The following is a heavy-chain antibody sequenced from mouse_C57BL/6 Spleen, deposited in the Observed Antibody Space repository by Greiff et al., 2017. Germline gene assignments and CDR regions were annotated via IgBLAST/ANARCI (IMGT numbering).Heavy chain of an antibody. CDR3: AAYGSSYSFDD. V-gene: IGHV1-76*01. Sequence: QVQLQQSGAELVRPGASVKLSCKASGYTFTDYYINWVKQRPGQGLEWIARIYPGSGNTYYNEKFKGKATLTAEKSSSTAYMQLSSLTSEDSAVYFCAAYGSSYSFDDWGQGTTLTVSS. J-gene: IGHJ2*01. CDR1: GYTFTDYY. D-gene: IGHD1-1*01. CDR2: IYPGSGNT.